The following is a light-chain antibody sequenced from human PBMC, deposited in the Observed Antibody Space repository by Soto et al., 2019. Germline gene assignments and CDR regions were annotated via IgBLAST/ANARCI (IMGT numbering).Light chain of an antibody. V-gene: IGKV3-20*01. Sequence: EIVLTQSPGTLSLSPGERATLSCRASQSGSSSYLAWYQQKPGQAPRLLIYGASSRATGIPDRFSGSGSGTDFTLTISRLEPDDFAVYYCQQYGSSRTFGQGTKVEIK. CDR1: QSGSSSY. CDR2: GAS. CDR3: QQYGSSRT. J-gene: IGKJ1*01.